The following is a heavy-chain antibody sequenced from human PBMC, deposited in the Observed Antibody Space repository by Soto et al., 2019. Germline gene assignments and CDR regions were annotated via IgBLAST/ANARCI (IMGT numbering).Heavy chain of an antibody. V-gene: IGHV5-10-1*01. D-gene: IGHD2-21*02. J-gene: IGHJ6*02. CDR2: IDPSDSYT. CDR3: ARGAHSVVVTAPYNYYGMDV. Sequence: GESLKISCXGSGYSFTSYWISWVRQMPGKGLEGRGRIDPSDSYTNYSPSFQGHVTISADKSISTAYLQWSSLKASDTAMYYCARGAHSVVVTAPYNYYGMDVWGQGTTVT. CDR1: GYSFTSYW.